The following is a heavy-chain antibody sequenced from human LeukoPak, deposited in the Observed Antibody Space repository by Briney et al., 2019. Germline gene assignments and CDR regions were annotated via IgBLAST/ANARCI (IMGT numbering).Heavy chain of an antibody. CDR1: GFTFSTYS. Sequence: PGGSLRLSCAASGFTFSTYSMNWVRQAPGKGLEWVAFIKYDESLTYYADSVKGQFTISRDNSKNTLYLQMHSLRAADTAMYYCAKEKNPLRMDVIFDSWGQGTLVTVSS. CDR3: AKEKNPLRMDVIFDS. V-gene: IGHV3-30*02. CDR2: IKYDESLT. J-gene: IGHJ4*02. D-gene: IGHD2-21*01.